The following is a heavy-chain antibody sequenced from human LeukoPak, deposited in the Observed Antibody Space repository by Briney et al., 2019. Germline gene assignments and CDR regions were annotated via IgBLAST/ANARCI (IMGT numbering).Heavy chain of an antibody. J-gene: IGHJ4*02. V-gene: IGHV4-31*03. D-gene: IGHD5-24*01. CDR1: GGSISSGGYW. Sequence: SETLSLTCTVSGGSISSGGYWWGWIRQHPGKGLDWIGYIYYSWSTYYNPSQKSRVTLSVDTSKNQFSLKLSSLTAADTAVYYCARDGYNSGYWGQRPLDTVPS. CDR2: IYYSWST. CDR3: ARDGYNSGY.